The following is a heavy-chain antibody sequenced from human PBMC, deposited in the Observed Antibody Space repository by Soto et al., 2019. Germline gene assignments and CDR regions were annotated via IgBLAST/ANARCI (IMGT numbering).Heavy chain of an antibody. Sequence: EVQLLESGGGLVQPGGSLRISCVASEFTFSTFPMSWVRQAPGKGLEWVSTLSGATYYADSVKGRFTISRDSSKNTLYLQMNSITADDTAVYYCAKALPDSSGYYYLDSWGQGTLVTVSS. CDR3: AKALPDSSGYYYLDS. CDR2: LSGAT. J-gene: IGHJ4*02. V-gene: IGHV3-23*01. CDR1: EFTFSTFP. D-gene: IGHD3-22*01.